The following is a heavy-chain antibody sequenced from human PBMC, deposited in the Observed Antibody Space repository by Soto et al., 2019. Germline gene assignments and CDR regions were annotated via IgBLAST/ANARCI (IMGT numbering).Heavy chain of an antibody. CDR2: TYYRSKWYN. V-gene: IGHV6-1*01. CDR3: ARWTDYSYGMDV. Sequence: PSQTLSLTCAISGDGVSSNSAAWNWIRQSPSRGIEWLGRTYYRSKWYNDYAVSVKSRITINPDTSKNQFSLQLNSVTPEGTAVYYCARWTDYSYGMDVWGQGTTVTVSS. J-gene: IGHJ6*02. CDR1: GDGVSSNSAA.